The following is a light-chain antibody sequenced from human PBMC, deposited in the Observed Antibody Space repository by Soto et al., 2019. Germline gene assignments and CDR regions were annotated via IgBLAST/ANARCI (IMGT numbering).Light chain of an antibody. CDR1: QSVSID. J-gene: IGKJ1*01. Sequence: VVTQSPATLSVSPGESATLSCRASQSVSIDLAWYQQKPGQAPRLLIYGASTRATGIPARFSGSGSGTEFTLTISSLQSEDFAVYYCQQYNNWPTWTFCQGTKV. CDR2: GAS. CDR3: QQYNNWPTWT. V-gene: IGKV3-15*01.